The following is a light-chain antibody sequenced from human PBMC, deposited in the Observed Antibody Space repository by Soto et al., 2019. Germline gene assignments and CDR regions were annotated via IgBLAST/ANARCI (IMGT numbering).Light chain of an antibody. Sequence: EIVLTQSPGTLSLSPGESATLSYRASQSVSSNYLAWCQQKPGQAPRLLIYGASNRAAGIPDRFSGRGSGTDFTLTISRLEPEDFAVYYCQQYGSSPFTFGPGTKLDIK. J-gene: IGKJ3*01. CDR1: QSVSSNY. V-gene: IGKV3-20*01. CDR2: GAS. CDR3: QQYGSSPFT.